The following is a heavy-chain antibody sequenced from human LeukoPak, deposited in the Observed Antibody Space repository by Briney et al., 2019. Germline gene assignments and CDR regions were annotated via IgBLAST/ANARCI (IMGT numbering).Heavy chain of an antibody. Sequence: GGSLRLSCAASGFTFSSYSMNWVRQAPGKGLEWVSSISSSSSYIYYADSVKGRFTISRDNAKNSLYLQMNSLRAEDTAVYYCARGPQGLDWLPFFDPRGQGTLVTVSS. V-gene: IGHV3-21*01. J-gene: IGHJ5*02. CDR1: GFTFSSYS. CDR3: ARGPQGLDWLPFFDP. CDR2: ISSSSSYI. D-gene: IGHD3/OR15-3a*01.